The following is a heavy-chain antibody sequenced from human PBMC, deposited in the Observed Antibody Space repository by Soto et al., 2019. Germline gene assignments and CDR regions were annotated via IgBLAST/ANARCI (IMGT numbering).Heavy chain of an antibody. J-gene: IGHJ4*02. D-gene: IGHD2-21*02. CDR1: GFTFSPYT. CDR3: ARGGGFCGGDCYKGGIDY. CDR2: ISYDGSTE. Sequence: GGVVQPGRSLRLSCAASGFTFSPYTMHWVRQAPGKGLEWVAVISYDGSTEYNPDSVKGRFTISRDNPKNTVYLQMNSLRAEDTAIYYCARGGGFCGGDCYKGGIDYWGQGTLVTVSS. V-gene: IGHV3-30-3*01.